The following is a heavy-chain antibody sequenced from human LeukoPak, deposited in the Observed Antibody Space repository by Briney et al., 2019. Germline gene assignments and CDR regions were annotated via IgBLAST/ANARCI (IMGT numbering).Heavy chain of an antibody. D-gene: IGHD1-26*01. V-gene: IGHV3-21*01. CDR1: GSTFSSYS. Sequence: GGSLRLSCAASGSTFSSYSMNWVRQAPGKGLEWVSSISSSSSYIYYADSVKGRFTISRDNAKNSLYLQMNSLRAEDTAVYYCARDPRIVGATHFDYWGQGTLVTVSS. CDR2: ISSSSSYI. CDR3: ARDPRIVGATHFDY. J-gene: IGHJ4*02.